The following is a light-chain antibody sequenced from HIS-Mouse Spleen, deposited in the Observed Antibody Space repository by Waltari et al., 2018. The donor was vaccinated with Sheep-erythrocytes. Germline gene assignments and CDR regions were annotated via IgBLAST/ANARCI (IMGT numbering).Light chain of an antibody. Sequence: AILMTQSPSSLSASVGDRVTITCRASQGIRNDLGWYQQKPGKAPKVLIYAASSLQSGVPSRFGGSGSGTDFTLTISSLQPEDFATYYCLQDYNYPYTFGQGTKLEIK. CDR3: LQDYNYPYT. V-gene: IGKV1-6*01. CDR1: QGIRND. CDR2: AAS. J-gene: IGKJ2*01.